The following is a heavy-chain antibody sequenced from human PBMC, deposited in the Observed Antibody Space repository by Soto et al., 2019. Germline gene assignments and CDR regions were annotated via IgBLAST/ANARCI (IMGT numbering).Heavy chain of an antibody. CDR2: VHHGGNT. J-gene: IGHJ5*02. V-gene: IGHV4-34*01. CDR3: ASSPALYYYASGSRGFDP. Sequence: TLSPNFAVYIGSFQNYLWSCIRQPPEKRLEWIGEVHHGGNTNYNPSLKSRVTISGDTSKKQFSLTLSSVTAADTAVYYCASSPALYYYASGSRGFDPWGQGTLVTVSS. D-gene: IGHD3-10*01. CDR1: IGSFQNYL.